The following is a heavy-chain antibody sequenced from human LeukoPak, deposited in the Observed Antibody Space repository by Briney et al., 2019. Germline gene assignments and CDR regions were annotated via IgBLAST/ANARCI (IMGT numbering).Heavy chain of an antibody. J-gene: IGHJ5*02. CDR3: ARDHDSLTGNNWFDP. Sequence: GGSLRLSCAASGFSFSSYAMHWVRQAPGKGLEWVAVISYDGSNTYYADSVKDRFTISRGNSKNTLFLQMNSLRPEDTAVYYCARDHDSLTGNNWFDPWGQGTLVTVSS. D-gene: IGHD3-9*01. CDR2: ISYDGSNT. CDR1: GFSFSSYA. V-gene: IGHV3-30*04.